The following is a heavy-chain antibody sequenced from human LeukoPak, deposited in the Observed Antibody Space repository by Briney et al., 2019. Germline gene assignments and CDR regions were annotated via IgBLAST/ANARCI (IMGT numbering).Heavy chain of an antibody. D-gene: IGHD4-11*01. CDR3: ARDRGGISTTGGDFDY. Sequence: GGSLRLSCAASGFTFSSYAMSWVRQAPGKGLEWVSAISGSGGSTYYADSVKGRFTISRDNSKNTLYLQMNSLRAEDTAVYYCARDRGGISTTGGDFDYWGQGTLVTVSS. CDR1: GFTFSSYA. V-gene: IGHV3-23*01. J-gene: IGHJ4*02. CDR2: ISGSGGST.